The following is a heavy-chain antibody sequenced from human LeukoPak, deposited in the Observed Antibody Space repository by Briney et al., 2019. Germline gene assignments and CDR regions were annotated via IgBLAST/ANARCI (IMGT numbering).Heavy chain of an antibody. D-gene: IGHD4-17*01. CDR1: GFTVSSNS. J-gene: IGHJ4*02. Sequence: PGGSLRLSCTVSGFTVSSNSMSWVRQAPGKGLEWVSFIYSDNTHYSDSVKGRFTISRDNSKNTLYLQMNSLRAEDTAVYYCARTMMAYGETFDYWGQGTLVTVSS. CDR3: ARTMMAYGETFDY. CDR2: IYSDNT. V-gene: IGHV3-53*01.